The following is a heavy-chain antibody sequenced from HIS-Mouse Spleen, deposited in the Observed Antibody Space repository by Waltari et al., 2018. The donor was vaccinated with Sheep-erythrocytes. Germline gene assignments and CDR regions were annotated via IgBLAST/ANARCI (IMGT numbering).Heavy chain of an antibody. V-gene: IGHV4-59*08. CDR1: GGSISSYY. D-gene: IGHD1-26*01. Sequence: QVQLQESGPGLVKPSETLSLTCTVSGGSISSYYWSWIRQPPGKGLEWIGYIYYSGRTNYNPSLKSRVTISVDTSKNQFSLKLGSVTAADTAVYYCARLELGQFDYWGQGTLVTVSS. J-gene: IGHJ4*02. CDR2: IYYSGRT. CDR3: ARLELGQFDY.